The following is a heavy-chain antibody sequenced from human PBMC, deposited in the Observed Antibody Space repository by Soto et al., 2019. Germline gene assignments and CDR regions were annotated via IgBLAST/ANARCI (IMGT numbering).Heavy chain of an antibody. J-gene: IGHJ5*02. CDR1: GGTFSSYA. V-gene: IGHV1-69*01. D-gene: IGHD1-26*01. CDR2: IIPIFGTA. CDR3: ARDRIVGAIPYRWFDP. Sequence: QVQLVQSGAEVKKPGSSVKVSCKASGGTFSSYAISWVRQAPGQGLEWMGGIIPIFGTANYAQKFQGRVTITADESTSTAYMELSSQRSEDTAVYYCARDRIVGAIPYRWFDPWGQGTLVTVSS.